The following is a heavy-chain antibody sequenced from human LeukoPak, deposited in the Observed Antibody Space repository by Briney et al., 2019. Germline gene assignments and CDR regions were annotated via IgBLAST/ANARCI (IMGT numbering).Heavy chain of an antibody. J-gene: IGHJ6*02. Sequence: EASVKVSCKASGYTFTSYDINWVRQATGQGLEWMGWMNPNSGSTGYAQKFQGRVTMTRNTSISTAYMELSSLRSEDTAVYYCARGQDGDGGNSRLYYYYYGMDVWGQGTTVTVSS. CDR2: MNPNSGST. CDR3: ARGQDGDGGNSRLYYYYYGMDV. CDR1: GYTFTSYD. V-gene: IGHV1-8*01. D-gene: IGHD4-23*01.